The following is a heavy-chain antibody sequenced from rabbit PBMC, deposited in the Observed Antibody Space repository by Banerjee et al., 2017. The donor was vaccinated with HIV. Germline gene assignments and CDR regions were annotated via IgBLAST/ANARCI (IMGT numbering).Heavy chain of an antibody. J-gene: IGHJ4*01. CDR1: GFDFSGYYY. V-gene: IGHV1S43*01. CDR3: ARDLAGVIGWNFNL. CDR2: IYTFTGTT. Sequence: QEQLEESGGDLVKPEGSLTLTCTASGFDFSGYYYMCWVRQAPGKGLELIACIYTFTGTTWYASWVNDRFTITRSTSLNTVDLKMTSLTAADTATYFCARDLAGVIGWNFNLWGPGTLVTVS. D-gene: IGHD4-1*01.